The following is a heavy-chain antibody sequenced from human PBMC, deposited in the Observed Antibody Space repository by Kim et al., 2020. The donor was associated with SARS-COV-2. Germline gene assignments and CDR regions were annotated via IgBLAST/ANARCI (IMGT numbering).Heavy chain of an antibody. CDR1: GGSISGSEYL. V-gene: IGHV4-39*07. J-gene: IGHJ4*02. CDR3: ARYSNSDWSLRN. D-gene: IGHD3-9*01. CDR2: VAYFGDT. Sequence: SETLSLICTVSGGSISGSEYLWAWIRQSPGKGLEWLASVAYFGDTYYNPSLKSRGTISKDTSKNQFSLKLNSVTAADTAVYYCARYSNSDWSLRNWGQG.